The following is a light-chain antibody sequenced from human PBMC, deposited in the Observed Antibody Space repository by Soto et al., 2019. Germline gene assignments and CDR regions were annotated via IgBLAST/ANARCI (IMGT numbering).Light chain of an antibody. CDR3: QQFGSYPLT. Sequence: EVVLPQSPGTLSFSPGEIAMLSCRASQSVRNNFLAWYQQKPGQAPRILIFAASNRATGIPDRFSGGGSETDFTLTINRLEPEDFAVYYCQQFGSYPLTFGGGTKVDIK. J-gene: IGKJ4*01. CDR2: AAS. V-gene: IGKV3-20*01. CDR1: QSVRNNF.